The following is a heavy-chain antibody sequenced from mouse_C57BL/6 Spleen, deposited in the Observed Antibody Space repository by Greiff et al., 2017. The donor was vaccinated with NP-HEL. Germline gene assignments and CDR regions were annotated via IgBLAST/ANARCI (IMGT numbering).Heavy chain of an antibody. V-gene: IGHV1-61*01. Sequence: QVQLQQPGAELVRPGSSVKLSCKASGYTFTSYWMDWVKQRPGQGLEWIGNIYPSDSETHYNQKFKDKATLTVDKSSSTAYMQLSSMTSEDSAVYYCARDYRGPMDDWGQGTSVTVSS. CDR3: ARDYRGPMDD. D-gene: IGHD2-13*01. J-gene: IGHJ4*01. CDR1: GYTFTSYW. CDR2: IYPSDSET.